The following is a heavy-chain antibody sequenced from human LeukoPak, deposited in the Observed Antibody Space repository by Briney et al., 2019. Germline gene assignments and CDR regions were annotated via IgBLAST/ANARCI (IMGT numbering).Heavy chain of an antibody. D-gene: IGHD7-27*01. CDR1: GFTFSSYG. J-gene: IGHJ4*02. V-gene: IGHV3-30*18. CDR3: AKDVGIRYLVFDY. CDR2: ISYDGSNK. Sequence: PGGSLRLSCAASGFTFSSYGMHWVRQAPGKGLEWVAVISYDGSNKYYADSVKGRFTISRDNSKSTLYLQMNSLRAEDTAVYYCAKDVGIRYLVFDYWGQGTLVTVSS.